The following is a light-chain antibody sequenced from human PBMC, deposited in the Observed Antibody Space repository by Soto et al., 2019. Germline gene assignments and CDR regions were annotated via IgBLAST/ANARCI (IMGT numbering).Light chain of an antibody. Sequence: QSALTQPRSVSGSPGQSVTISCSGTSSDVGGYEYVSWYQQHPGKAPTLIIYHVAQRPSGVPDRFSASKSGTTASLTISGLQAEDEAEYFCCSYAAGQTLLFGGGTKLTVL. CDR1: SSDVGGYEY. J-gene: IGLJ2*01. CDR2: HVA. V-gene: IGLV2-11*01. CDR3: CSYAAGQTLL.